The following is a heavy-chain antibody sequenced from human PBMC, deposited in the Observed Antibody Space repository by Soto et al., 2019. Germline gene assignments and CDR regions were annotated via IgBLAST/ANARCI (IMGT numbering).Heavy chain of an antibody. CDR1: GYTFTDYS. CDR2: INPNNGVT. CDR3: TRGALTVANWFDP. Sequence: QVQLVQSWAEVKKPGASVKVSCKASGYTFTDYSMNWVRQAPGQGLEWKGWINPNNGVTNYAQNFQGRVTMTRNTSISTAYIDLSMLRSDDTALYYGTRGALTVANWFDPWGQGTQVTVSS. J-gene: IGHJ5*02. D-gene: IGHD6-19*01. V-gene: IGHV1-2*02.